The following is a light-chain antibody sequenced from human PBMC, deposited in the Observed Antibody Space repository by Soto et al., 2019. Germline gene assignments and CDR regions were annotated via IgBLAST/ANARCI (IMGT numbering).Light chain of an antibody. CDR1: QSVSSSY. V-gene: IGKV3-20*01. CDR2: GAS. CDR3: QQYGSSPET. J-gene: IGKJ1*01. Sequence: IVLTQSPGTLSLSPGERATISCRASQSVSSSYLAWYQQKPGQAPRLLIYGASSRATGIPDRFSGSGSGTDFTLTISRLEPEDFAVYYCQQYGSSPETFGQGTKVDIK.